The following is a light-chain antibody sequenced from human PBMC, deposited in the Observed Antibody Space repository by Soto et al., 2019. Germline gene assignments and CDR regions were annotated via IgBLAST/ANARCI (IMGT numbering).Light chain of an antibody. V-gene: IGLV2-14*01. CDR3: CSFTSSTTVV. J-gene: IGLJ2*01. CDR1: SSDVGGYNY. CDR2: EVS. Sequence: QSALTQPASVSGSPGQSITISCTGTSSDVGGYNYVSWYQQYPGRAPKLIIYEVSNRPSGVSNRFSGSKSGSTASLTISGLQAEDEADYYCCSFTSSTTVVFGGGTKLTVL.